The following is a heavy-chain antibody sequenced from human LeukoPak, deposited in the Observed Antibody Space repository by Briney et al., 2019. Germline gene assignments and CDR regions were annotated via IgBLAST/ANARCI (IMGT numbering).Heavy chain of an antibody. V-gene: IGHV1-24*01. CDR2: FDPEDGET. CDR3: ARDQVYSYGLGIDY. D-gene: IGHD5-18*01. J-gene: IGHJ4*02. Sequence: GASVKVSCKVSGYTLTELSMHWVRQAPGKGLEWMGGFDPEDGETIYAQKFQGRVTMTEDTSTDTAYMELSSLRSDDTAVYYCARDQVYSYGLGIDYWGQGTLVTVSS. CDR1: GYTLTELS.